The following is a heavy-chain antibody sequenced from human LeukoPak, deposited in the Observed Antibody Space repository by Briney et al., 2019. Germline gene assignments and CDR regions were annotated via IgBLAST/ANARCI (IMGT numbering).Heavy chain of an antibody. CDR1: GDSVSSSTAA. CDR3: ARYPTGWYLDY. D-gene: IGHD6-19*01. J-gene: IGHJ4*02. CDR2: TYYRSKWYS. Sequence: SQTLSLTCAISGDSVSSSTAAWNWARQSPSRGLEWLGRTYYRSKWYSDYAVSVRGRITINPDTSKNQFSLQLSSVTPEDTAVYYCARYPTGWYLDYWGQGTLVTVSS. V-gene: IGHV6-1*01.